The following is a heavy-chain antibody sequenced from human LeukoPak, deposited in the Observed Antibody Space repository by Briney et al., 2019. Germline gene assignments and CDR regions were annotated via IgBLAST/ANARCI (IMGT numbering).Heavy chain of an antibody. Sequence: GGSLRLSCAASGFTFSSYSMNWVRQAPGKGLEWVSFISSSSSYIYYADSVKGRFTISGDNAKNSLYLQMNSLRAEDTAVYYCARDRDWSVLYDASDIWGQGTMVTVSS. V-gene: IGHV3-21*01. CDR2: ISSSSSYI. J-gene: IGHJ3*02. D-gene: IGHD3/OR15-3a*01. CDR3: ARDRDWSVLYDASDI. CDR1: GFTFSSYS.